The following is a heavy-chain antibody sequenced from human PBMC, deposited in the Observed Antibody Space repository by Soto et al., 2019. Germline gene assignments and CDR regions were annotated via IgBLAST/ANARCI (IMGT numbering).Heavy chain of an antibody. CDR2: IYWNDDK. CDR3: APSPWGAAPDS. CDR1: GFSLSARGVG. V-gene: IGHV2-5*01. D-gene: IGHD3-16*01. Sequence: SGPTLVNPTQTLTLTCSVSGFSLSARGVGVGWIRQPPGKALEWLAIIYWNDDKLYSPSLKSRLTITKDTAENQVVLTMTNMDPVDTPTYFCAPSPWGAAPDSGGQGTVVTVSS. J-gene: IGHJ4*02.